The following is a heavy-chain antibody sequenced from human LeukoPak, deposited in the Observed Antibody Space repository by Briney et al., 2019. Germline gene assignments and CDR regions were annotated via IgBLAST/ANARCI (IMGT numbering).Heavy chain of an antibody. V-gene: IGHV1-8*02. CDR3: ARGDSSWYYY. J-gene: IGHJ4*02. Sequence: GASVKVSCKASGYTFTSYYMHWVRQAPGQGLEWMGWMNPNSGNTGYAQKFQGRVTMTRNTSISTAYMELSSLRSEDTAVYYCARGDSSWYYYWGQGTLVTVSS. D-gene: IGHD6-13*01. CDR1: GYTFTSYY. CDR2: MNPNSGNT.